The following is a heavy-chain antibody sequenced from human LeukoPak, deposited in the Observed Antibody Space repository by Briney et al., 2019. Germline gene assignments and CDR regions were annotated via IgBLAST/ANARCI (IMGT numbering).Heavy chain of an antibody. CDR1: GFSFDDFD. D-gene: IGHD3-10*01. Sequence: GGSLRLSCEASGFSFDDFDMHWVRHAPGKGLEWVSRIGWNGRSIHYADSVKGRFTISRDNAKKSLYLQMNSLRVEDTALYYCAKDSDYFGSGSYYNFWDVWGQGTTVIVSS. V-gene: IGHV3-9*01. CDR2: IGWNGRSI. J-gene: IGHJ6*02. CDR3: AKDSDYFGSGSYYNFWDV.